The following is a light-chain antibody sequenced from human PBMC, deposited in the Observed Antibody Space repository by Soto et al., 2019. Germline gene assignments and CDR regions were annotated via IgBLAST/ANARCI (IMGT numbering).Light chain of an antibody. Sequence: EIVLTQSPGTLSLSPGERATLSCRASQSVSSDYLAWYQQKPGQAPRLLIYGASNIATGIPDRFSGSGSGTDFTLTISRLEPEDFAVFFCQHYDSPPPTFGQGTKVEIK. CDR2: GAS. CDR3: QHYDSPPPT. CDR1: QSVSSDY. J-gene: IGKJ1*01. V-gene: IGKV3-20*01.